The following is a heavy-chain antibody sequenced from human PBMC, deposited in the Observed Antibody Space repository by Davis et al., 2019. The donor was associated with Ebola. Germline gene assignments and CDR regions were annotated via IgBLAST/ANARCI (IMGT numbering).Heavy chain of an antibody. J-gene: IGHJ4*02. V-gene: IGHV3-23*01. CDR1: VITFSSYA. D-gene: IGHD2-21*02. CDR2: ISGSGGST. Sequence: GESLKISCTDSVITFSSYAMTWVRQAPGKGLEWVSAISGSGGSTYYADSVKGRFTISRHSSENTVFLQMNSLRPEDTAVYYCARDSDDYCFDYWGQGTLVTVSS. CDR3: ARDSDDYCFDY.